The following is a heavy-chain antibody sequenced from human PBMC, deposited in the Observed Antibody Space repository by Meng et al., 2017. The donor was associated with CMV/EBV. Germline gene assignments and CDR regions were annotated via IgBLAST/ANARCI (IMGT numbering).Heavy chain of an antibody. D-gene: IGHD2-21*01. CDR3: ARDRSQYCGGDCYYPYYYYGMDV. J-gene: IGHJ6*02. CDR2: ISSSGSTI. CDR1: GFTFSDYY. V-gene: IGHV3-11*01. Sequence: GESLKISCAASGFTFSDYYMSWIRQAPGKRLEWVSYISSSGSTIYYADSVKGRFTISRDNAKNSLYLQMNSLRAEDTAVYYCARDRSQYCGGDCYYPYYYYGMDVWGQGTTVTVSS.